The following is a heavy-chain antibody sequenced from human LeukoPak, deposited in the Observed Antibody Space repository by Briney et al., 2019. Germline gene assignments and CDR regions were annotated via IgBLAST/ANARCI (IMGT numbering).Heavy chain of an antibody. CDR1: GGSISSSSCY. CDR3: ARTAGIAVAGSRQYFDY. J-gene: IGHJ4*02. CDR2: FYYSGST. Sequence: SETLSLTCSISGGSISSSSCYWGWIRQPPGKGLEWIGSFYYSGSTYYNPSLKSRVTISVDTSKNEFSLNLRSVTAADTAVFYCARTAGIAVAGSRQYFDYWGQGMLVTVSS. D-gene: IGHD6-19*01. V-gene: IGHV4-39*01.